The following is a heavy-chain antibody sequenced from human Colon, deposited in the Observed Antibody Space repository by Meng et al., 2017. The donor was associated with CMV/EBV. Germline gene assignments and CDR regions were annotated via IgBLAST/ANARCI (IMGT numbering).Heavy chain of an antibody. V-gene: IGHV3-30*02. CDR3: VKEGSSGHTFEY. D-gene: IGHD6-19*01. CDR1: GFTFRSYG. J-gene: IGHJ4*02. CDR2: IQYDGSNK. Sequence: QVDLVGSGGCVVQSGGFLGPSCAASGFTFRSYGMPWVRQAPGKGLEWVAFIQYDGSNKYYADSVKGRFTISRDNSKNTLSLEMNSLRPEDTAVYYCVKEGSSGHTFEYWGQGTLVTVSS.